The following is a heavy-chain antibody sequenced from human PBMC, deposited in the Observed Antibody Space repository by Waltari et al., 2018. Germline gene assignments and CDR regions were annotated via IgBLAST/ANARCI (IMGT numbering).Heavy chain of an antibody. CDR1: GFTFHDYG. CDR2: INWKGDKV. D-gene: IGHD3-22*01. Sequence: VESGGGVIRTGGSLGLSCEASGFTFHDYGMSWVRQGPGKGVEWIGGINWKGDKVAYGDAVRGRFIISRDNAKDHLYLEMNTVGLDDTALYYCARGGDSSWPRWGQGTLVTVSA. J-gene: IGHJ4*02. CDR3: ARGGDSSWPR. V-gene: IGHV3-20*04.